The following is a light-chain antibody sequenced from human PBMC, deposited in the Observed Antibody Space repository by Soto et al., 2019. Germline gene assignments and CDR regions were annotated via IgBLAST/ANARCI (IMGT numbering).Light chain of an antibody. CDR2: TAS. Sequence: DIQMTQSPSSLSASVGDSVTIPCRASQRINKYLNWYQQRSGRAPRLLIHTASSLHSGVPSRFSGSGSGSYFTLTISSLQPEDFATYFCQQSFSTPYTFGQGTKLEI. J-gene: IGKJ2*01. CDR3: QQSFSTPYT. V-gene: IGKV1-39*01. CDR1: QRINKY.